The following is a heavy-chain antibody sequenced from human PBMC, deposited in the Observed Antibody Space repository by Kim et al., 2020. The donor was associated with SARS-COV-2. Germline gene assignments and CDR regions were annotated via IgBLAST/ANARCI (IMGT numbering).Heavy chain of an antibody. V-gene: IGHV4-39*01. D-gene: IGHD3-10*01. CDR2: IFYDGNT. J-gene: IGHJ4*02. CDR1: GGSITSRGYY. Sequence: SETLSLTCSVSGGSITSRGYYWGWIRQPPGKGLDCIGSIFYDGNTRYKSSLSSRVSISADTSKNQFSLRLTSVTAADTATYFCARLYYNINAFSIDWGQGILVTVSS. CDR3: ARLYYNINAFSID.